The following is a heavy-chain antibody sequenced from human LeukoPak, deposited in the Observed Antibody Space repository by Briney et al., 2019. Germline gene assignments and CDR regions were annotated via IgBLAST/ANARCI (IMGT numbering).Heavy chain of an antibody. CDR3: ARDSSGWYHWFDP. Sequence: PGGSLRLSCAASGFIFSDYYMSWIRQAPGKGLEWISYISSSGSTIDYADSVKGRFTISRDNAKNSLYLQMKSLRAEDTAVYYCARDSSGWYHWFDPWGQGTLVTVSS. CDR2: ISSSGSTI. CDR1: GFIFSDYY. J-gene: IGHJ5*02. D-gene: IGHD6-19*01. V-gene: IGHV3-11*04.